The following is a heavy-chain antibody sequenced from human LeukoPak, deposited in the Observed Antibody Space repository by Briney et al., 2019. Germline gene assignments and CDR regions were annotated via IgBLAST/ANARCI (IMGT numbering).Heavy chain of an antibody. CDR2: TIPIFGTA. J-gene: IGHJ4*02. V-gene: IGHV1-69*05. CDR3: AKDLAGPQDY. CDR1: GGTFTSYA. D-gene: IGHD6-25*01. Sequence: ASVKVSCKASGGTFTSYAISWVRQAPGQGLEWMGGTIPIFGTANYAQKFQGRVTITTDESTSTAYMELSSLRSEETAVYYCAKDLAGPQDYWGQGTLVTVSS.